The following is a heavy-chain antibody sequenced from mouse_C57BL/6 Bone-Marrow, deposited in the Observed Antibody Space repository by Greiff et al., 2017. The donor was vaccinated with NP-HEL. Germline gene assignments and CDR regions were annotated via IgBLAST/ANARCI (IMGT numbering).Heavy chain of an antibody. Sequence: QVQLKQSGAELVRPGASVTLSCKASGYTFTDYEMHWVEQTPVHGLEWIGAIDPETGGTAYNQKFKGKAILTADKSSSTAYMGLRSLTSEDAAVYYCTFAAGFTTVVAEDFDYWGKGTTLTVSS. J-gene: IGHJ2*01. CDR2: IDPETGGT. D-gene: IGHD1-1*01. CDR3: TFAAGFTTVVAEDFDY. V-gene: IGHV1-15*01. CDR1: GYTFTDYE.